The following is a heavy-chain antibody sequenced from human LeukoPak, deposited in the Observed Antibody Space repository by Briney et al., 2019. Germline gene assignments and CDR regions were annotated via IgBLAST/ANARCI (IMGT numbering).Heavy chain of an antibody. J-gene: IGHJ4*02. CDR3: ARRAGAYSHPYDY. CDR1: GFTFHDYA. Sequence: PGGSLRLSCAASGFTFHDYAMHWVRQAPGKGLEWVSLISWDGGSTHYSDSVKGRFTISRDNSKNTLYLQMNSLRAEDTAVYYCARRAGAYSHPYDYWGQGTLVTVSS. CDR2: ISWDGGST. D-gene: IGHD4/OR15-4a*01. V-gene: IGHV3-43D*04.